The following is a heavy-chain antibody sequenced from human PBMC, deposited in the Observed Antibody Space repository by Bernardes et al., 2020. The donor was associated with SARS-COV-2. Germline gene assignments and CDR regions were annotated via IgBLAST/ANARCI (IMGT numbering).Heavy chain of an antibody. J-gene: IGHJ4*02. CDR3: VREKSGKYYYFDY. CDR1: GSNFTGYY. V-gene: IGHV1-2*02. Sequence: VKVSCQAIGSNFTGYYMHWLRQNPFEGLESLGRLKPSSGGTDYAQMYQGRVTMTRDTSITTAYMELSRLRSDDTDVYYCVREKSGKYYYFDYWCQGTLVTVSS. CDR2: LKPSSGGT. D-gene: IGHD3-3*01.